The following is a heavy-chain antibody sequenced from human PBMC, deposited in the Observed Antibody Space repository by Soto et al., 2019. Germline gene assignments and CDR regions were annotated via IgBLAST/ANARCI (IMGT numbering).Heavy chain of an antibody. Sequence: PSETLSLTCTVSGGSISSSSYYWGWIRQPPGKGLEWIGKIYYSGSTNYNPSLKSRVTISVDTSKNQFSLKLSSVTAADTAVYYCARGLTKYYYYYYGMDVWGQGTTVTVSS. V-gene: IGHV4-39*01. J-gene: IGHJ6*02. CDR2: IYYSGST. CDR3: ARGLTKYYYYYYGMDV. D-gene: IGHD4-17*01. CDR1: GGSISSSSYY.